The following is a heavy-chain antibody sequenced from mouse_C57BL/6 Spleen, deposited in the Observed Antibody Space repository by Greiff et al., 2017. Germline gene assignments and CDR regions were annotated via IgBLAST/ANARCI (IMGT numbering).Heavy chain of an antibody. CDR2: INPNYGTT. CDR1: GYSFTDYN. V-gene: IGHV1-39*01. D-gene: IGHD2-13*01. Sequence: VQLQQSGPELVKPGASVKISCKASGYSFTDYNMNWVKQSNGQSLEWIGEINPNYGTTSYNQKFKGKATLTVDQSSSTAYLQLNSLTSEDSAVYYGAGWGGNGDYGGFAYWGQGTLVTVAA. CDR3: AGWGGNGDYGGFAY. J-gene: IGHJ3*01.